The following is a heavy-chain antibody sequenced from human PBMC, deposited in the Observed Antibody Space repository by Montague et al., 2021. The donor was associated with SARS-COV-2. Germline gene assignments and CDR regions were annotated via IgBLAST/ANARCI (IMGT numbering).Heavy chain of an antibody. Sequence: SLRLSCVASVFTFSIYSMNLVRQAPGKGLEWVSYITGTSSLVHYADSVKGRFTISRDNAQNSLHLQMNSLRDEDTAVYYCARSTGHFDYWGLGTLVTVSS. CDR3: ARSTGHFDY. J-gene: IGHJ4*02. CDR1: VFTFSIYS. D-gene: IGHD7-27*01. V-gene: IGHV3-48*02. CDR2: ITGTSSLV.